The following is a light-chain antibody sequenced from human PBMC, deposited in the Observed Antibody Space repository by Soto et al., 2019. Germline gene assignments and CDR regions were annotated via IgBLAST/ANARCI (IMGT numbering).Light chain of an antibody. CDR3: QHYYNYPWT. CDR1: QDIHNY. Sequence: AVLLTQSPSSFSASTGDRATITCRASQDIHNYLAWYQQVPGKAPKLLLYAASILQTGVPSRFSGSGSGTDFTLTIYGLQSEDFATYFCQHYYNYPWTLGQGTTVE. V-gene: IGKV1-8*01. J-gene: IGKJ1*01. CDR2: AAS.